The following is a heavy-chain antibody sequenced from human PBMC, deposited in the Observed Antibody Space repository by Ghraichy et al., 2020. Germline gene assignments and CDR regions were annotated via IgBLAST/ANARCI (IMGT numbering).Heavy chain of an antibody. V-gene: IGHV4-34*01. CDR2: INHSGST. D-gene: IGHD6-19*01. CDR3: ARGQQWLVQVNWFDP. CDR1: GGSFSGYY. J-gene: IGHJ5*02. Sequence: SETLSLTCAVYGGSFSGYYWSWIRQPPGKGLEWIGEINHSGSTNYNPSLKSRVTISVDTSKNQFSLKLSSVTAADTAVYYCARGQQWLVQVNWFDPWGQGTLVTVSS.